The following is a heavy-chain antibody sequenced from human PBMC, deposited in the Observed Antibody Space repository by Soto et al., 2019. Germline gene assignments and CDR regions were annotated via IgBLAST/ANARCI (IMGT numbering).Heavy chain of an antibody. V-gene: IGHV3-33*01. CDR2: IWYDGSNK. J-gene: IGHJ6*02. CDR3: ARGQVILIGYLVLGGMDV. CDR1: GFSFSSYG. D-gene: IGHD3-9*01. Sequence: QVQLVESGGGVVQPGRSLRLSCAASGFSFSSYGMHWVRQAPGKGLEWVAVIWYDGSNKYYADAVKGRFTISRDNSKNTLYLQMNSLRAEDTAVYYCARGQVILIGYLVLGGMDVWGQGTTVTVSS.